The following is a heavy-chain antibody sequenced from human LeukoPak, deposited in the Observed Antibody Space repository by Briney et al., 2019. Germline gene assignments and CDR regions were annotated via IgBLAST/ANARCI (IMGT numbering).Heavy chain of an antibody. V-gene: IGHV3-48*04. Sequence: PGGSLRLSCAASGFTFSDCSMSWVRQAPGKGLEWVSYISSSSTTIYYADSVKGRFTISRDNAKNSLYLQMNSLRAEDTAMYYCARLPRCSSASCYQRWFDPWGQGTLVTVSS. CDR3: ARLPRCSSASCYQRWFDP. D-gene: IGHD2-2*01. CDR1: GFTFSDCS. J-gene: IGHJ5*02. CDR2: ISSSSTTI.